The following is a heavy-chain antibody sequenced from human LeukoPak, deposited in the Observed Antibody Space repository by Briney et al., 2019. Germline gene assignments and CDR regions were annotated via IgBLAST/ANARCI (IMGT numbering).Heavy chain of an antibody. D-gene: IGHD5-12*01. CDR2: IKQDGSEK. CDR3: ARDLYSGYVYYYYGMDV. Sequence: GGSLRLSCAASGITVSGNYMSWVRQAPGKGLEWVANIKQDGSEKKYVDSVKGRFTISRDNAKNSLYLQMNSLRAEDTAVYYCARDLYSGYVYYYYGMDVWGQGTTVTVSS. CDR1: GITVSGNY. J-gene: IGHJ6*02. V-gene: IGHV3-7*01.